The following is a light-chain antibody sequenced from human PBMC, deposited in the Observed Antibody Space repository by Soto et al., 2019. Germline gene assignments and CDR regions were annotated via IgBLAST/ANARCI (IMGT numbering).Light chain of an antibody. Sequence: DNQTTQSPSSLCPPVGDPLPITCQASQDISHYLNWYQQKPGKALKLLIYDASNLHPGVPSRFRGSGSGTEFSFNVTSLQPEDVATYYCQQYDDLPITFGQGTRREIK. CDR3: QQYDDLPIT. J-gene: IGKJ5*01. V-gene: IGKV1-33*01. CDR1: QDISHY. CDR2: DAS.